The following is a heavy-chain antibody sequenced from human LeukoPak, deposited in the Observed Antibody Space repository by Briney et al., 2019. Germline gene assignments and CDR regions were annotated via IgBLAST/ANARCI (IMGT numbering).Heavy chain of an antibody. CDR3: ARVRPYPYSGSYHLTQDAFDI. J-gene: IGHJ3*02. Sequence: ASVKVSCKASGYTFTSYGISWVRQAPGQGLEWMGWISAYNGNTNYAQKLQGRVTMTTDTSTSTAYMELRSLRSDDTAVYYCARVRPYPYSGSYHLTQDAFDIWGQGTVVTVSS. CDR2: ISAYNGNT. V-gene: IGHV1-18*01. CDR1: GYTFTSYG. D-gene: IGHD1-26*01.